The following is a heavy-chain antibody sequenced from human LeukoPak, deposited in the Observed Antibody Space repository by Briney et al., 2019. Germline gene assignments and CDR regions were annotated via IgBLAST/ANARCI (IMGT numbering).Heavy chain of an antibody. CDR1: GFTFSSYG. D-gene: IGHD2-21*02. J-gene: IGHJ4*02. Sequence: PGRSLRLSCAASGFTFSSYGMHWVRQAPGKGLEWVAVISYGGSNKYYADSVKGRFTISRDNSKNTLYLQMNSLRAEDTAVYYCAKVWVTASTFDYWGQGTLVTVSS. V-gene: IGHV3-30*18. CDR2: ISYGGSNK. CDR3: AKVWVTASTFDY.